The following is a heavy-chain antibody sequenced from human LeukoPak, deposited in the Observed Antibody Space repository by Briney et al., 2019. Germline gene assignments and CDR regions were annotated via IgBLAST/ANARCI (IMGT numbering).Heavy chain of an antibody. CDR3: SRGVDSRKLGY. Sequence: SETLSLTCTVSGASFNSDDQYWNWIRQSPGKGLEWIGSIHPSGMLYNNPSLESRVTMSRDTSKNQFSLNLNSVTAADTAVYFCSRGVDSRKLGYWGQGISVTVSS. V-gene: IGHV4-31*03. J-gene: IGHJ4*02. CDR1: GASFNSDDQY. D-gene: IGHD3-22*01. CDR2: IHPSGML.